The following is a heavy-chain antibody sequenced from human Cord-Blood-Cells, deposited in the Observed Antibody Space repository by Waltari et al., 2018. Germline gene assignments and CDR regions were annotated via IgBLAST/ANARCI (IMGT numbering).Heavy chain of an antibody. Sequence: QVQLVESGGGVVQPGRSLRLSCAASGFTFSSYGMHWVRQAPGKGLEWVAVISYDGSNKYYADSVKGRFTISRDNSKNTLYLQMNSLRAEDTAVYYCAKAGGEQQLVHFDYWGQGTLVTVSS. D-gene: IGHD6-13*01. CDR3: AKAGGEQQLVHFDY. CDR1: GFTFSSYG. J-gene: IGHJ4*02. V-gene: IGHV3-30*18. CDR2: ISYDGSNK.